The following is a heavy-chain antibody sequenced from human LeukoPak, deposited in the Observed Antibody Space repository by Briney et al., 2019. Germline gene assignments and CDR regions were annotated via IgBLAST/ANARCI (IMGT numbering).Heavy chain of an antibody. J-gene: IGHJ4*02. Sequence: SETLSLTCAVYGESMSTSFWNWIRQPPGKGLEWIGETSDRGTTTYNSAFKSRVTISLDTSKRRFSLTLTSVTAADTAVYYCTRGKTVTFENWGQGSLVTVSS. CDR3: TRGKTVTFEN. CDR1: GESMSTSF. CDR2: TSDRGTT. D-gene: IGHD2-21*02. V-gene: IGHV4-34*01.